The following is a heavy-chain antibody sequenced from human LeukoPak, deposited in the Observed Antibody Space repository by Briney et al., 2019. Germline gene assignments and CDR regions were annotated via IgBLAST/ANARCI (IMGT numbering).Heavy chain of an antibody. J-gene: IGHJ6*03. V-gene: IGHV3-48*01. CDR3: ARDDSPIVVVVAATPGTYYMDV. CDR1: GFTFSSYS. Sequence: GGSLRLSCAASGFTFSSYSMNWVRQAPGKGLEWVSYIGISSSTIDYADSVKGRFTISRDNAKNSLYLQMNSLRAEDTAVYYCARDDSPIVVVVAATPGTYYMDVWGKGTTVTISS. D-gene: IGHD2-15*01. CDR2: IGISSSTI.